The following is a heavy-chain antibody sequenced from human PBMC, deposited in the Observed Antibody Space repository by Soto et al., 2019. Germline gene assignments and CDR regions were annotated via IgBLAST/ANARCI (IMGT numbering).Heavy chain of an antibody. CDR2: INPNSGGT. Sequence: ASVKVSCKASGYTFTGYYMHWVRQAPGQGLEWMGWINPNSGGTNYAQKFQGWVTMTRDTSISTAYMELSRLRSDDTAVYYCARAKLRYFDWTPFDYWGQGTLDTVSS. CDR1: GYTFTGYY. CDR3: ARAKLRYFDWTPFDY. J-gene: IGHJ4*02. V-gene: IGHV1-2*04. D-gene: IGHD3-9*01.